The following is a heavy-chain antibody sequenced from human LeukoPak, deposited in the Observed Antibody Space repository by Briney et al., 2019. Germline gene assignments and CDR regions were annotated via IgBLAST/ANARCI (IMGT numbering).Heavy chain of an antibody. CDR3: AKSAGYTASQVDS. V-gene: IGHV3-23*01. Sequence: GGSLRLSCAASGFTVSSNYMSWVRQAPGKGLEWVSGISGSAGHTYYADSVKGRFTISRDNSKNTLYLQMNSLRADDTAVYYCAKSAGYTASQVDSWGQGTLVTVSS. D-gene: IGHD6-13*01. CDR2: ISGSAGHT. J-gene: IGHJ4*02. CDR1: GFTVSSNY.